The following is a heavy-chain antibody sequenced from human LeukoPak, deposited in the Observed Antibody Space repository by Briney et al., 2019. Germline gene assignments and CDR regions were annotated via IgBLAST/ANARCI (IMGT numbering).Heavy chain of an antibody. V-gene: IGHV3-13*01. Sequence: GGSLRLSCATSGFTFSNHAMHWVRQASGKGLEWVSAIGTAGDTFYPGSVKGRFIISRENAKNSLSLQMNSLRAEDTAVYYCVRQQTPHGNFDYWGQGTLVTVSS. CDR1: GFTFSNHA. D-gene: IGHD1-26*01. CDR2: IGTAGDT. J-gene: IGHJ4*02. CDR3: VRQQTPHGNFDY.